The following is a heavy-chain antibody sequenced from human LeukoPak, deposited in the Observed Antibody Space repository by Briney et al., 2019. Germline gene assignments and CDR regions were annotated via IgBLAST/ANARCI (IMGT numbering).Heavy chain of an antibody. CDR3: AQEGN. CDR2: IKEDGSEK. J-gene: IGHJ4*02. V-gene: IGHV3-7*01. CDR1: GFSFTANW. Sequence: GGSLRLSCVASGFSFTANWMSWVRQAPGKGPEWVASIKEDGSEKYYGDSVSGRFTISRDNATNSLYLQMNSLRVEDTAVYYCAQEGNWGQGTLVTVSS.